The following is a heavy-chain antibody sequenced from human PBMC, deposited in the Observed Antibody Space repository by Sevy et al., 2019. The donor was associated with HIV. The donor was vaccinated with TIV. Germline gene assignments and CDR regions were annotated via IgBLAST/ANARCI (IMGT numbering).Heavy chain of an antibody. CDR1: GFTFSSYA. CDR2: IRFDGTIK. CDR3: AKVLHIVVVPAAIDYYYGMDV. J-gene: IGHJ6*02. D-gene: IGHD2-2*01. Sequence: GGSLRLSCAASGFTFSSYAMSWVRQAPGKGLEWVAFIRFDGTIKYYTDSVKGRLTISRDNSKNTLYLQMNSLRAEDTAVYFCAKVLHIVVVPAAIDYYYGMDVWGQGTTVTVSS. V-gene: IGHV3-30*02.